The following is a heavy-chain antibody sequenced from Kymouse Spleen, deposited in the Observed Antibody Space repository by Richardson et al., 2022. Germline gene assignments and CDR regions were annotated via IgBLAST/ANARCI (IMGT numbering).Heavy chain of an antibody. J-gene: IGHJ4*02. D-gene: IGHD6-19*01. CDR2: IYYSGST. V-gene: IGHV4-59*01. CDR1: GGSISSYY. CDR3: ASSSGWSLDY. Sequence: QVQLQESGPGLVKPSETLSLTCTVSGGSISSYYWSWIRQPPGKGLEWIGYIYYSGSTNYNPSLKSRVTISVDTSKNQFSLKLSSVTAADTAVYYCASSSGWSLDYWGQGTLVTVSS.